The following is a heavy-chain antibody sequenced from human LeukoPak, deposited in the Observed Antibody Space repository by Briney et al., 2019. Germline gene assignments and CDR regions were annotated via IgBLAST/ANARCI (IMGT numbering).Heavy chain of an antibody. J-gene: IGHJ4*02. CDR3: ARGPYYYGSGSREDY. CDR2: IYSGGST. V-gene: IGHV3-53*01. CDR1: GFTVSSNY. D-gene: IGHD3-10*01. Sequence: PGGSLRLSCAASGFTVSSNYMSWVRQAPGKGLGWVSVIYSGGSTYYADSVKGRFTISRDNSKNTLYLQMNSLRAEDTAVYYCARGPYYYGSGSREDYWGQGTLVTVSS.